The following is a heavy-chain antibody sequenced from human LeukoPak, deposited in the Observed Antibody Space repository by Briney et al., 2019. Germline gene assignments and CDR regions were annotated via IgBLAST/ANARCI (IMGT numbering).Heavy chain of an antibody. CDR2: IDPSDSYT. CDR1: GYSFTSYW. J-gene: IGHJ4*02. D-gene: IGHD6-19*01. Sequence: GESLKISCKGSGYSFTSYWISWVRLMPGKGLEWMGRIDPSDSYTNYSPSFQGHVTISADKSISTAYLQWSSLKASDTAMYYCAIHSSGSLDYWGQGTLVTVSS. V-gene: IGHV5-10-1*01. CDR3: AIHSSGSLDY.